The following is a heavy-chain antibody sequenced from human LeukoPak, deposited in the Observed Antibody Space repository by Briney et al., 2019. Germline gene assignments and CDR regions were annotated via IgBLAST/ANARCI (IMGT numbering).Heavy chain of an antibody. CDR2: IRYDGSNK. Sequence: GGSLRLSCAASGFTFSSYGMHWVRQAPGKGLEWVAFIRYDGSNKYYADSVKGRFTISRDNSKNTLYLQMNSLRAEDTAVYYCAKGDQWLARAAKYFQHWGQGTLVTVSS. D-gene: IGHD6-19*01. CDR3: AKGDQWLARAAKYFQH. J-gene: IGHJ1*01. V-gene: IGHV3-30*02. CDR1: GFTFSSYG.